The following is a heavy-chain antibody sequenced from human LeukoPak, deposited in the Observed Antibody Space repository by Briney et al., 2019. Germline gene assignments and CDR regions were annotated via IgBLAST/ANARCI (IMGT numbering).Heavy chain of an antibody. V-gene: IGHV4/OR15-8*01. D-gene: IGHD3-16*02. J-gene: IGHJ4*02. CDR3: ARSHDHLWGNYPDY. CDR2: IHHDGRI. Sequence: PSETLSLTCDVSGVSIDSTNWWNWVRQPPGKGLEWIGEIHHDGRINYNPSLKSRVTLSVDKFKNQFSLRLNSVTAADTAMYYCARSHDHLWGNYPDYWGQGTLVTVSS. CDR1: GVSIDSTNW.